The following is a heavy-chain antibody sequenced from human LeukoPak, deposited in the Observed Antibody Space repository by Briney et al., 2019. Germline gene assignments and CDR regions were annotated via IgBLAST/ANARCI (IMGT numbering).Heavy chain of an antibody. D-gene: IGHD3-3*01. Sequence: PSQTLSLTCTVSGGSISSGDYYWSWIRQPPGKGLKWIGYNYYSGSTYYNPSLTSRVTISVDTSKNQFSLKLSSVTAADTAVYYCARWYYDFWSGYHHYFDYWGQGTLVTVSS. CDR1: GGSISSGDYY. CDR2: NYYSGST. V-gene: IGHV4-30-4*08. CDR3: ARWYYDFWSGYHHYFDY. J-gene: IGHJ4*02.